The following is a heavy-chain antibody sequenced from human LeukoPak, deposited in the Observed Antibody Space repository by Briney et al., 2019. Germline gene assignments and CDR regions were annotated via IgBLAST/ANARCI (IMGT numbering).Heavy chain of an antibody. D-gene: IGHD6-13*01. J-gene: IGHJ4*02. CDR1: GGTFSSYA. V-gene: IGHV1-69*13. CDR2: IIPIFGTA. CDR3: ARATSSSSHSSSWFLPFDY. Sequence: SVKVSCKASGGTFSSYAISWVRQAPGQGLEWMGGIIPIFGTANYAQKFQGRVTITADESMCTAYMELSSLRSEDTAVYYCARATSSSSHSSSWFLPFDYWGQGTLVTVSS.